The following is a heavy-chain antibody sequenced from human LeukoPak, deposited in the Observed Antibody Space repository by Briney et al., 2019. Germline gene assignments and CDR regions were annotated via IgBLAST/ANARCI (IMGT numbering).Heavy chain of an antibody. CDR2: IKSKTDGGTT. CDR1: GFTFSSYA. J-gene: IGHJ6*04. V-gene: IGHV3-15*01. Sequence: GGSLRLSCAASGFTFSSYAMSWVRQAPGKGLEWVSRIKSKTDGGTTDYAAPVKGRFTISSDDSKNTLYLQMNSLKNEDTAVYYCTTDTLGYCSSTSCYGSYYYYYYGMDVWGKGTTVTVSS. CDR3: TTDTLGYCSSTSCYGSYYYYYYGMDV. D-gene: IGHD2-2*01.